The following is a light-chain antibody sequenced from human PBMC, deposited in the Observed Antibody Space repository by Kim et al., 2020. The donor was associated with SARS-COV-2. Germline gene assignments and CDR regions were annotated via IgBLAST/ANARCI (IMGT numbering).Light chain of an antibody. Sequence: GQPVRITCQGDSLKSYYASWYQQKPGQAPVLVIYGKNNRPSGIPDRFSGSSSGNTASLTITGAQAEDEADYYCNSRDSSGNPHVVFGGGTQLTVL. V-gene: IGLV3-19*01. J-gene: IGLJ2*01. CDR1: SLKSYY. CDR2: GKN. CDR3: NSRDSSGNPHVV.